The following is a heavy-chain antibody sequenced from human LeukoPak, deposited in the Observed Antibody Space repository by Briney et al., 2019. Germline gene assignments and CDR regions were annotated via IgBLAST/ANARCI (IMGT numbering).Heavy chain of an antibody. D-gene: IGHD2-2*01. CDR2: IYYTGIT. CDR3: ARVVGYCSSTSCYNFDY. CDR1: GASITSSNYY. Sequence: SETLSLTCTVSGASITSSNYYWLWLRQPPGKGLEWIGSIYYTGITYYNLSLKSRVTISVDTSKYQCSLRLSSVTAADTAVYYCARVVGYCSSTSCYNFDYWGQGTLVTVSS. J-gene: IGHJ4*02. V-gene: IGHV4-39*07.